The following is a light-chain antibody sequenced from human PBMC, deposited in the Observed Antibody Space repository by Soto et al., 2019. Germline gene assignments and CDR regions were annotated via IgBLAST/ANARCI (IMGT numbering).Light chain of an antibody. Sequence: DIVLTQSPDTLSLSPGERDTLSCRASQGVSTNYVAWYQQRPGQAPRLLIFGASSRATGVPDRFTGSGCGTDFTLTISRLEPDDFAVFYCHQYGHSPYTFGEGTKLEIK. J-gene: IGKJ2*01. CDR3: HQYGHSPYT. CDR2: GAS. CDR1: QGVSTNY. V-gene: IGKV3-20*01.